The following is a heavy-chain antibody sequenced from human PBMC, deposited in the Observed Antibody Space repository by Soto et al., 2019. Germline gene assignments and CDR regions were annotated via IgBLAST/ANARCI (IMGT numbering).Heavy chain of an antibody. Sequence: EVQLLESGGGLVQPGGSLRLSCAASGFTFSSYAMSWVRQAPGKGLEWVSAISGSGGSTYYADSVKGRFTSSRDNSKNTLYLQMNSLRAEDTAVYYCAILGDCSSTSCTTPFDYWGQGTLVTVSS. CDR3: AILGDCSSTSCTTPFDY. CDR2: ISGSGGST. CDR1: GFTFSSYA. V-gene: IGHV3-23*01. J-gene: IGHJ4*02. D-gene: IGHD2-2*01.